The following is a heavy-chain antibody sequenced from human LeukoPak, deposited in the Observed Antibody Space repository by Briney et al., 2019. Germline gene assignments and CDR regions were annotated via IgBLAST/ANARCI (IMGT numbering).Heavy chain of an antibody. CDR3: AKGTSPTTANRFDI. Sequence: GGSLRLSCAASGFTFSSYSMNWVRQAPGKGLEWVSYISSSSSTIYYADSVKGRFTISRDNAKNSLYLQMNSLRAEDTALYYCAKGTSPTTANRFDIWGQGTMVTVSS. CDR2: ISSSSSTI. J-gene: IGHJ3*02. CDR1: GFTFSSYS. V-gene: IGHV3-48*01. D-gene: IGHD5-18*01.